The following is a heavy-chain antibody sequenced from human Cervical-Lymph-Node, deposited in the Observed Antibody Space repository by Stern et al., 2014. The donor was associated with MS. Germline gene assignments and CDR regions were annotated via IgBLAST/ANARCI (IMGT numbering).Heavy chain of an antibody. D-gene: IGHD1-26*01. Sequence: DQLVESGGDLVKPGGSLRLSCSASGFAFSDHFMNWIRQTPGKGLEWLAFINPSVSSSFYADSVKGRFIISRDNAKNSLYLQMNSLRVEDTGVYYCASGAGAHSWGQGTLVIVSS. J-gene: IGHJ4*02. CDR3: ASGAGAHS. V-gene: IGHV3-11*01. CDR1: GFAFSDHF. CDR2: INPSVSSS.